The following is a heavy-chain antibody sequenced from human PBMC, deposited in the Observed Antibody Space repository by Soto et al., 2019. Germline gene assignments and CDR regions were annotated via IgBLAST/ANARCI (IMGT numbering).Heavy chain of an antibody. CDR2: IYPGDSDT. CDR3: ARQYCTSTSCYLDP. J-gene: IGHJ5*02. D-gene: IGHD2-2*01. V-gene: IGHV5-51*01. CDR1: GYSFTTHW. Sequence: GESLNISCKGSGYSFTTHWIGWVRQMPGKGLEWMGIIYPGDSDTRYSPSFQGQVTMSADNSISTAYLQWSSLKASDTAMYYCARQYCTSTSCYLDPWGQGTLVTVSS.